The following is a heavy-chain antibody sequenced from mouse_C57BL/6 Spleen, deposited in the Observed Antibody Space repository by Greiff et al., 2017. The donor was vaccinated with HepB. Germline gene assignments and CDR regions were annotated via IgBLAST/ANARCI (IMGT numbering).Heavy chain of an antibody. J-gene: IGHJ4*01. V-gene: IGHV1-26*01. CDR1: GYTFTDYY. CDR3: AREDYPQYYAMDY. Sequence: VQLQQSGPELVKPGASVKISCKASGYTFTDYYMNWVKQSHGKSLEWIGDINPNNGGTSYNQKFKGKATLTVDKSSSTAYMELRSLTSEDSAVYYCAREDYPQYYAMDYWGQGTSVTVSS. D-gene: IGHD5-5*01. CDR2: INPNNGGT.